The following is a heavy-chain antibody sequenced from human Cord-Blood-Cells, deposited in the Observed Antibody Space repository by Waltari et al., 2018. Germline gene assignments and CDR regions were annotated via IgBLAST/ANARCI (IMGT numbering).Heavy chain of an antibody. CDR1: GGTFSSYA. V-gene: IGHV1-69*01. Sequence: QVQLVQSGAEVKKPGSSVKVSCKASGGTFSSYATRWVRQAPGRGLEWMGGIIPIFGTANYAQKFQGRVTITADESTSTAYMELSSLRSEDTAVYYCAREEGSSGMYYFDYWGQGTLVTVSS. D-gene: IGHD6-13*01. CDR3: AREEGSSGMYYFDY. J-gene: IGHJ4*02. CDR2: IIPIFGTA.